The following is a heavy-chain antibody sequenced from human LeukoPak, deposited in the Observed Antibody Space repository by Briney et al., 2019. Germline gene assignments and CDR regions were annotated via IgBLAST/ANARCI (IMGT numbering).Heavy chain of an antibody. CDR1: GGSISSSNW. D-gene: IGHD3-16*01. CDR3: ARIPPSIMYRWFDP. CDR2: IYHSGST. J-gene: IGHJ5*02. Sequence: SETLSLTCAVSGGSISSSNWWSWVRQPPGKGLEWIGEIYHSGSTNYNPSLKSRVTISVDKSKNQFSLKLSSVTAADTAVYYCARIPPSIMYRWFDPWGQGTLVTVSS. V-gene: IGHV4-4*02.